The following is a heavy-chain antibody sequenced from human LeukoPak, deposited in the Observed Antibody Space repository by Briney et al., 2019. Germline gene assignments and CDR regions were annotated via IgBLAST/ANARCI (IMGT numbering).Heavy chain of an antibody. CDR2: ISWNGGST. CDR3: ARDAVLRNIAAAGYFDN. V-gene: IGHV3-20*04. D-gene: IGHD6-13*01. Sequence: GGSLRLSCAASGFPFDDYGMGWVRQAPGKGLEWVSGISWNGGSTGYADSVKGRFTISRDNAKNSLYLQMNSLRAEDTALFYCARDAVLRNIAAAGYFDNWGQGTLVTVSS. J-gene: IGHJ4*02. CDR1: GFPFDDYG.